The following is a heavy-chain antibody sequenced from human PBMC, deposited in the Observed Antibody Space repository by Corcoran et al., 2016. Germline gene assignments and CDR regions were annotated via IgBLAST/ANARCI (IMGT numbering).Heavy chain of an antibody. CDR1: EFTFSSYG. V-gene: IGHV3-30*18. CDR2: ISYDGSNK. D-gene: IGHD3-3*01. CDR3: AKGKSFGVVTPPALGGMDV. J-gene: IGHJ6*02. Sequence: QVQLVESGGGVVQPGRSLRLSCAASEFTFSSYGMHWVRQAPGKGLEWVAIISYDGSNKYYADSVKGRFTISRDNSKNTLYLQMNSLRVEDTAVYYGAKGKSFGVVTPPALGGMDVWGQGTTVTVSS.